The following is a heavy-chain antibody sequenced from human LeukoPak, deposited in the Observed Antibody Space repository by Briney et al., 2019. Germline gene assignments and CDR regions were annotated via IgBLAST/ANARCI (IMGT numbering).Heavy chain of an antibody. CDR3: ARDRGRKWCSGGSCYSGGKSGYDAFDI. Sequence: PGGSLRLSCAASEFTFSRYSMNWVRQAPGKGLEWVSSISSSSSYIYYADSVKGRFTISRDNAKNSLYLQMNSLRAEDTAVYYCARDRGRKWCSGGSCYSGGKSGYDAFDIWGQGTMVTVSS. CDR1: EFTFSRYS. D-gene: IGHD2-15*01. CDR2: ISSSSSYI. J-gene: IGHJ3*02. V-gene: IGHV3-21*01.